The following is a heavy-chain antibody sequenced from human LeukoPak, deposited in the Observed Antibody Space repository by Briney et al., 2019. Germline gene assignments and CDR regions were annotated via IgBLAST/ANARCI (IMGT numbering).Heavy chain of an antibody. CDR1: GFTFDDYA. V-gene: IGHV3-20*04. CDR2: INWNGGST. Sequence: PGGXLRLSCAASGFTFDDYAMNWVRQAPGKGLEWVSGINWNGGSTYYRDSVKGGFTISRDNAKNSLYLQMNSLRAEDTALYYCARVKGSGYRNSIDYWGQGTLVTVSS. D-gene: IGHD3-3*01. J-gene: IGHJ4*02. CDR3: ARVKGSGYRNSIDY.